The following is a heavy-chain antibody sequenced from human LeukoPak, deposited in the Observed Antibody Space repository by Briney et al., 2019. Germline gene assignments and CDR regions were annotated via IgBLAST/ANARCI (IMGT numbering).Heavy chain of an antibody. J-gene: IGHJ5*02. CDR2: INPSGGST. D-gene: IGHD1-26*01. V-gene: IGHV1-46*01. CDR3: ARNGAATAPKGWFDP. Sequence: GASVKVSCKASGYTFTSYYMHWVRQAPGQGLEWMGIINPSGGSTTYAQKFQGRVTMTGDTSTSTVYMELSSLTSEDTAVYYCARNGAATAPKGWFDPWGQGTLVTVSS. CDR1: GYTFTSYY.